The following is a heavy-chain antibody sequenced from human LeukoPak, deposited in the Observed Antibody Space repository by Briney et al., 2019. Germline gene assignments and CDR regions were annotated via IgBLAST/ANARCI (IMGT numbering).Heavy chain of an antibody. V-gene: IGHV1-8*02. D-gene: IGHD1-1*01. Sequence: ASVKVSCKASGGTFSSYAISWVRQAPGQGLEWMGWMNPNSGNTAYAQKLQGRVTMTRDTSISTAYMELSSLSSEDTAVYYCARAASTTGNWFDPWGQGTLVTVSS. J-gene: IGHJ5*02. CDR1: GGTFSSYA. CDR2: MNPNSGNT. CDR3: ARAASTTGNWFDP.